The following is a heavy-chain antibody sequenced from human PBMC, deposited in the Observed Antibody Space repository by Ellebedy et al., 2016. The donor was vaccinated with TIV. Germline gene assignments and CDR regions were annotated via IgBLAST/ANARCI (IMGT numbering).Heavy chain of an antibody. Sequence: GESLKISCAASGFTFSNAWMNWVRQAPGKGLEWVSSISSSSSYIYYADSVKGRFTISRDNAKNSLYLQMNSLRDEDTAVYYCARGEVTTHFHYYYYGMDVWGQGTTVTVSS. D-gene: IGHD4-17*01. V-gene: IGHV3-21*01. CDR2: ISSSSSYI. CDR1: GFTFSNAW. CDR3: ARGEVTTHFHYYYYGMDV. J-gene: IGHJ6*02.